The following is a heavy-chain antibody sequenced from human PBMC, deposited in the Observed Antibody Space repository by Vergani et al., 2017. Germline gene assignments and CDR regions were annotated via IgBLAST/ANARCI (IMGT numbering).Heavy chain of an antibody. D-gene: IGHD3-3*01. CDR2: VYTSGMT. V-gene: IGHV4-61*02. CDR3: ASQAYYDFWSGLGWPYYMDV. J-gene: IGHJ6*03. CDR1: GGSINTGAYY. Sequence: QVQLEESGPGLVKPSETLSLTCTVSGGSINTGAYYWSWIRQPAGKGLEWIGRVYTSGMTNYNPSLKSRVTILVDRSKSQLSLKLSSVTAADTAVYYCASQAYYDFWSGLGWPYYMDVWGKGTTVTVSS.